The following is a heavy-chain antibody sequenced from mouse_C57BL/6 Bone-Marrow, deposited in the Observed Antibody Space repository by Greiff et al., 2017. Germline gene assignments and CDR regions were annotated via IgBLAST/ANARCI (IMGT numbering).Heavy chain of an antibody. J-gene: IGHJ2*01. CDR2: ISNGGGST. D-gene: IGHD2-14*01. CDR1: GFTFSDYY. CDR3: ARQGTRTDFDY. V-gene: IGHV5-12*01. Sequence: DVQLQESGGGLVQPGGSLKLSCAASGFTFSDYYMYWVRQTPEKRLEWVAYISNGGGSTYYPDTVKGRFTISRDNAKNTLYLQMSRLKSEDTAMYYCARQGTRTDFDYWGQGTTLIVSS.